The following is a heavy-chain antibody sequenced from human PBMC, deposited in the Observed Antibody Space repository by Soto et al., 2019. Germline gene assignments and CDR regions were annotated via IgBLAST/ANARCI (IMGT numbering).Heavy chain of an antibody. CDR1: GGSLSSYF. V-gene: IGHV4-59*01. CDR2: IYYSGST. CDR3: AGDPKGNNWFDP. J-gene: IGHJ5*02. Sequence: SETLSLTCTFSGGSLSSYFWSWVRQPPGKGLEWIGYIYYSGSTNYNPSLKSRVTISVDTSKNQVSLKLSSVTAADTAVYYCAGDPKGNNWFDPWGQGTLVTVSS.